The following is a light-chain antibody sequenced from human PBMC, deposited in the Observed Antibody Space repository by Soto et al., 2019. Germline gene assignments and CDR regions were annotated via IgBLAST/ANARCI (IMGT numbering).Light chain of an antibody. CDR2: GAS. V-gene: IGKV3-20*01. CDR3: QQYGSSCT. J-gene: IGKJ1*01. Sequence: EIVLTQSPGTLSLSPGERATLSCRASQSVSNNYLAWYQQKPGQAPRLLIYGASNRATGLPDRFSGSGSGKDFTLTISRLEPEYFAVYYCQQYGSSCTFGQGTKVEIK. CDR1: QSVSNNY.